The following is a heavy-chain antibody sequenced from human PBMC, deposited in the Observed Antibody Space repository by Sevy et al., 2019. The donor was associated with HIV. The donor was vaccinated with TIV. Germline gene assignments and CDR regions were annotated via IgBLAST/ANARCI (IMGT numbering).Heavy chain of an antibody. D-gene: IGHD6-6*01. V-gene: IGHV3-23*01. CDR3: ATPPARIAPSSPAYVES. J-gene: IGHJ4*01. CDR2: INGGGGST. CDR1: GFASGFTFSSFA. Sequence: GGSLRLSCAASGFASGFTFSSFAMSWVRQVRGKGLEWVSTINGGGGSTYYADAVKGRFTVSRDNSNNALFLQMDSLTPAATALYYSATPPARIAPSSPAYVESWGHGHLVTVSS.